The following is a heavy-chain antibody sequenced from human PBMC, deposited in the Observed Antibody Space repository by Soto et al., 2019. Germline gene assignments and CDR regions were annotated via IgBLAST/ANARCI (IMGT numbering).Heavy chain of an antibody. CDR2: IIPILGIA. V-gene: IGHV1-69*02. CDR3: ARTRRGYFAY. Sequence: QVQLVQSGAEVKKPGSSVKVSCKASGGTFSSYTISWVRQAPGQGLEWMGRIIPILGIANYAQKFQGRVTFTADKSTSTAYMELSSMISEDTAVYYCARTRRGYFAYWGQGTLVTVSS. CDR1: GGTFSSYT. J-gene: IGHJ4*02.